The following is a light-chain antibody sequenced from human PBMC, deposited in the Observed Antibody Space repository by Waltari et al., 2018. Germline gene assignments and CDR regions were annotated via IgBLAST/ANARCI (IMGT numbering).Light chain of an antibody. CDR3: QQYHIYSPWT. CDR2: KAS. CDR1: QSIRSW. J-gene: IGKJ1*01. V-gene: IGKV1-5*03. Sequence: DIQMTQSPSTLSASVGHRVTITCRASQSIRSWLAWYQQKPGKAPKILIYKASTLESGVPSRFSGSESGTEFTLTISSLQPDDFATYYCQQYHIYSPWTFGQGTKVEIK.